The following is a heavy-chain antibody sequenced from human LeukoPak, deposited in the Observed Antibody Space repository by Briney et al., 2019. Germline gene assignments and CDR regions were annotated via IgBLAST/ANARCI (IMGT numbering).Heavy chain of an antibody. Sequence: PGGSLRLSCAASGFTFSSYAMHWVRQAPGKGLEWVAVISYDGSNKYYADSAKGRFTISRDNSKNTLYLQMNSLRAEDTAVYYCARDNNFAFDYWGQGTLVTVSP. CDR2: ISYDGSNK. CDR1: GFTFSSYA. D-gene: IGHD1-20*01. V-gene: IGHV3-30*04. J-gene: IGHJ4*02. CDR3: ARDNNFAFDY.